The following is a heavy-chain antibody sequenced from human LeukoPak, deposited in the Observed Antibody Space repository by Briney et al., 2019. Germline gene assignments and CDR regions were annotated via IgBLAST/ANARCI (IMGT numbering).Heavy chain of an antibody. CDR2: IGHDGYYI. Sequence: PGGSLRLSCAASGLTLSNYWMTWVRQAPGEGLEWVAIIGHDGYYIRYGDSVRGRFTISRDNANNALYLQMTSLRVEDTAIYYCVRDSSSYNTDWYAGGFDLWGQGALVAVSS. V-gene: IGHV3-7*01. CDR1: GLTLSNYW. D-gene: IGHD6-19*01. J-gene: IGHJ4*02. CDR3: VRDSSSYNTDWYAGGFDL.